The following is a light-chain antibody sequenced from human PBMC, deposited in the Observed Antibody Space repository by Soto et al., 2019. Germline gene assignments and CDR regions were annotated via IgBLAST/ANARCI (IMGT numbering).Light chain of an antibody. J-gene: IGKJ1*01. Sequence: DIQLTQSPSFLSASVGDRVTITCLASQGISSYLAWYQQKPGKAPKCLIYAVSSLRSGVPSRFSGSGSGTEFTLTISSLQPEDFATYYCLQHNSYPRTFGQGTKVDIK. CDR2: AVS. V-gene: IGKV1-9*01. CDR1: QGISSY. CDR3: LQHNSYPRT.